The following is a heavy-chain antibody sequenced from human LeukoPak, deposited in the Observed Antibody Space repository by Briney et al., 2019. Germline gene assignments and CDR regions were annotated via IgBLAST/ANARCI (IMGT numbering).Heavy chain of an antibody. D-gene: IGHD3-22*01. J-gene: IGHJ3*02. CDR1: GFTFSNYA. CDR3: ASAPMSYDSSGFGGAFDI. Sequence: PGRSLRLSCAASGFTFSNYAMRWVRQAPGKGLEWVAVISYDGTNKYYADSVKGRFTISRDNSKNTLYLQMNSLRAEDTAMYYCASAPMSYDSSGFGGAFDIWGQGTMVTVSS. CDR2: ISYDGTNK. V-gene: IGHV3-30-3*01.